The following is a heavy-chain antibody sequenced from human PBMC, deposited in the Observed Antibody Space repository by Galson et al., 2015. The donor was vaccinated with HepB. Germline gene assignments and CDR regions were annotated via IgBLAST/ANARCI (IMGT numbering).Heavy chain of an antibody. J-gene: IGHJ6*02. CDR2: IWYDGSNK. CDR1: GFTFSSYG. CDR3: ASSLSGGYGDYAYYYGMDV. D-gene: IGHD4-17*01. Sequence: SLRLSCAASGFTFSSYGMHWVRQAPGKGLEWVAVIWYDGSNKYYADSVKGRFTISRDNSKNTLYLQMNSLRAEDTAVYYCASSLSGGYGDYAYYYGMDVWGQGTTVTVSS. V-gene: IGHV3-33*08.